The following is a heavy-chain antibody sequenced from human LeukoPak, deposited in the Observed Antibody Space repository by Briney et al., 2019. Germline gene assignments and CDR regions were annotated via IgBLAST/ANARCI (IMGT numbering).Heavy chain of an antibody. CDR2: INPNSDGT. CDR3: ARGGSGWYPLDY. D-gene: IGHD6-19*01. V-gene: IGHV1-2*02. CDR1: GYTFTDYY. J-gene: IGHJ4*02. Sequence: VSVKVSCKASGYTFTDYYIHWVRQAPGQGLEWMGWINPNSDGTSYAQNFQGRVTMTRDTSITTVHMELSRLRSDDTAVYYCARGGSGWYPLDYWGQGTLVTVSS.